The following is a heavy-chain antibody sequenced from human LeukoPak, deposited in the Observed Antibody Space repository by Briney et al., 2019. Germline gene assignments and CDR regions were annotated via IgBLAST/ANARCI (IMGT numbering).Heavy chain of an antibody. V-gene: IGHV3-13*01. D-gene: IGHD2-15*01. J-gene: IGHJ5*02. Sequence: GGSLRLSCAASGFTFSSYDIHWVRQATGKGLEWVSGIGTAGEIYYPGSVKGRFTISRENAKNSLYLQMNSLRVEDTAVYYCVRVGYCSGGGCQGRDWFDPWGQGTLVTVSS. CDR2: IGTAGEI. CDR3: VRVGYCSGGGCQGRDWFDP. CDR1: GFTFSSYD.